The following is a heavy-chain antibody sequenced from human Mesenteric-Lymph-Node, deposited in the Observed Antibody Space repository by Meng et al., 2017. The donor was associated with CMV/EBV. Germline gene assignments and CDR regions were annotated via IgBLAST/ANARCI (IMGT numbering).Heavy chain of an antibody. D-gene: IGHD2-2*03. CDR3: VGYCSSTRIRNAFDI. V-gene: IGHV3-48*03. CDR2: ISSSGSTI. Sequence: SCAASGFTFSSYEMNWVRQAPGKGLEWVSYISSSGSTIYYADSVKGRFTISRDNAKNSLYLQMNSLRAEDTAVYYCVGYCSSTRIRNAFDIWGQGTMVTVSS. J-gene: IGHJ3*02. CDR1: GFTFSSYE.